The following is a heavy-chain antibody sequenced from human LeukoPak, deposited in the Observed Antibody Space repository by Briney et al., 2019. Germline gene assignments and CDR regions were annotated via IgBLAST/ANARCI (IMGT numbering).Heavy chain of an antibody. V-gene: IGHV3-23*01. D-gene: IGHD5-12*01. Sequence: PGGSLRLSCAASGFTFSSYAMTWVRQAPGKRLEWVSVIIASGSSTYYADSVKGRFTISRDNSKNTLYLQMNSLRAEDTAVYYCAKDQAWLRFDYWGQGTLVTVSS. CDR2: IIASGSST. CDR3: AKDQAWLRFDY. CDR1: GFTFSSYA. J-gene: IGHJ4*02.